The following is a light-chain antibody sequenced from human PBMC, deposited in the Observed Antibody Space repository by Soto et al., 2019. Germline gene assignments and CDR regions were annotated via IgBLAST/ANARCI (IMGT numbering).Light chain of an antibody. CDR2: ASS. CDR3: QQTYSTPIT. V-gene: IGKV1-39*01. J-gene: IGKJ5*01. CDR1: QTISSY. Sequence: DIQMTQSPSSLSASVGDRVTITCRASQTISSYLNWYQQRPGKAPNLLIYASSSLQSGVPPRFSGSGSGTDFTLTISSLQPEDFATYYCQQTYSTPITFGKGHDWRLN.